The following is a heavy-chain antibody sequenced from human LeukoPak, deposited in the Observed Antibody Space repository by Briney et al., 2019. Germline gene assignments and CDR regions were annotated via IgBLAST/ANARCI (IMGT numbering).Heavy chain of an antibody. J-gene: IGHJ5*02. CDR3: TRSCGSTSCSDGDWFEP. Sequence: PSETLSLTCTVSGGSIINYDYYWGWIRQPPGKGLEWIASMHYSGSTYLNPSLKSRVTISVDTSKNQFSLNLSSVTAADTAVYYCTRSCGSTSCSDGDWFEPWGQGTLVTVSS. V-gene: IGHV4-39*01. CDR1: GGSIINYDYY. CDR2: MHYSGST. D-gene: IGHD2-2*01.